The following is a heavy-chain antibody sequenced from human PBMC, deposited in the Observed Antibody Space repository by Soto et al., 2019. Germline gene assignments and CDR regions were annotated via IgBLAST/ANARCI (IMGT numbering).Heavy chain of an antibody. CDR1: GGTFSSYA. CDR3: ARKGQLRDYYFDY. CDR2: IIPIFGTA. J-gene: IGHJ4*02. Sequence: GASVKVSCKASGGTFSSYAISWVRQAPGQGLEWMGGIIPIFGTANYAQKFQGRVTITADESTSTAYMELSSLRSEDTAVYYCARKGQLRDYYFDYWGQGTLVTVSS. D-gene: IGHD4-17*01. V-gene: IGHV1-69*13.